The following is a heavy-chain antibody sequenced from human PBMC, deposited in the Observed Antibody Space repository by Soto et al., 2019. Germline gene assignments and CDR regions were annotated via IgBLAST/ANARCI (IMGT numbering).Heavy chain of an antibody. Sequence: SETLSLTCTVSGDTISDYYWSWIRQPAGKGLEWIGRFYYSGNTKSNPSLKSRVTMSADTSKNQFSLSLRSVTAADSAIYYCARMYNSGFYRPEGDYFFYGMDVWGQGTTVTVSS. CDR1: GDTISDYY. CDR3: ARMYNSGFYRPEGDYFFYGMDV. J-gene: IGHJ6*02. V-gene: IGHV4-4*07. CDR2: FYYSGNT. D-gene: IGHD6-19*01.